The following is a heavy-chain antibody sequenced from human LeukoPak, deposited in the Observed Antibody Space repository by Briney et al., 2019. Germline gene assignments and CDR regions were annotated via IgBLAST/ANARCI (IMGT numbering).Heavy chain of an antibody. CDR3: ARDLYGGTSATFDY. D-gene: IGHD4-23*01. J-gene: IGHJ4*02. Sequence: ASDKVSGTASGYTVTGYYMHWWPQAPGHGLDLMSFINPNSGGTYYAQKFQGRVTMTSDTSISTAYMELSRLRSDNTAVYYCARDLYGGTSATFDYWGQGTLVTVSS. CDR1: GYTVTGYY. CDR2: INPNSGGT. V-gene: IGHV1-2*02.